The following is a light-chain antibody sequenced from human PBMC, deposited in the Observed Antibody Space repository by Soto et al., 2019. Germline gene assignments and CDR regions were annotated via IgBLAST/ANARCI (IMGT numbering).Light chain of an antibody. V-gene: IGLV2-8*01. CDR1: IGDIGSYNS. J-gene: IGLJ1*01. CDR3: SSYAGSNIHYV. Sequence: QSVLTQPASVSGSPGQSITISCTVTIGDIGSYNSVSWYQQDPGKAPKRIIYEVSKRPSGVPVRFSGSKSGSTASLTVSGLQAEDEADYYCSSYAGSNIHYVFGTGTKVTVL. CDR2: EVS.